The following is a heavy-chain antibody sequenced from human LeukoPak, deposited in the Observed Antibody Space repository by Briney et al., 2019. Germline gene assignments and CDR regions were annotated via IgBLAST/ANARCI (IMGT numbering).Heavy chain of an antibody. Sequence: HPGGSLRLSCAASGFTFSKYTLIWVRQAPERGLQWVSAITGSGAVTYYEDSVKGRFTISRDNSKNTLYLQMNSLRAEDTALYYCARDMGGDGYNYHEAFDIWGQGTMVTVSS. CDR3: ARDMGGDGYNYHEAFDI. J-gene: IGHJ3*02. V-gene: IGHV3-23*01. D-gene: IGHD5-24*01. CDR1: GFTFSKYT. CDR2: ITGSGAVT.